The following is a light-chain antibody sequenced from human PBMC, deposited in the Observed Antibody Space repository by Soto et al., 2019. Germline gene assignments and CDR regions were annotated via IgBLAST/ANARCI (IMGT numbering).Light chain of an antibody. V-gene: IGLV2-11*01. Sequence: QSVLTQPRSVSGSPGQSVTISCTGTSSDIGGYNYVSWYQQHPGKAPKLMIYDVIKRPSGVPDRFSGSKSGNTASQTIYGLQAEDEADYYCCSYAGSYTHVFGTGTKLTVL. J-gene: IGLJ1*01. CDR1: SSDIGGYNY. CDR3: CSYAGSYTHV. CDR2: DVI.